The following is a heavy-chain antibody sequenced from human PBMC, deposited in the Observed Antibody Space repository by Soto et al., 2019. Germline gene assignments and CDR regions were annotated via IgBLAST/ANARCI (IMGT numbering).Heavy chain of an antibody. CDR2: ISWNSGSI. D-gene: IGHD3-3*01. V-gene: IGHV3-9*01. CDR3: AKDYTIRPETTYYDFWSGYYSDAFDI. CDR1: GFTFDDYA. J-gene: IGHJ3*02. Sequence: GGSLRLSCAASGFTFDDYAMHWVRQAPGKGLEWVSGISWNSGSIGYADSVKGRFTISRDNAKNSLYLQMNSLRAEDTALYYCAKDYTIRPETTYYDFWSGYYSDAFDIWGQGTMVTVSS.